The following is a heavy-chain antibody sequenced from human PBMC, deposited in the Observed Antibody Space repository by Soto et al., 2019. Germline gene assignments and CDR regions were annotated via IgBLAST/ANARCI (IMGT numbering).Heavy chain of an antibody. CDR1: GFTFSTYA. CDR3: ARVLLGTSLVGYYYYYGMYV. CDR2: IDNSGGIT. D-gene: IGHD5-18*01. Sequence: GGSLRLSCAASGFTFSTYAMSWVRQAPGKGLEWVSTIDNSGGITYYADSVEGRFTISRDNSKNTLYLQMNSLRAEDTAVYYCARVLLGTSLVGYYYYYGMYVWGQGTTVPVSS. J-gene: IGHJ6*02. V-gene: IGHV3-23*05.